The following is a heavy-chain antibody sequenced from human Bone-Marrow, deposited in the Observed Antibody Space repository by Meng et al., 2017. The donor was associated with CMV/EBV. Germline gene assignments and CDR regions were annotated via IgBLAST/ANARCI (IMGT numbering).Heavy chain of an antibody. CDR1: GFTFSSYG. V-gene: IGHV3-30*18. J-gene: IGHJ4*02. CDR3: AKDNLPVLYAIDY. Sequence: CAASGFTFSSYGMHWVRQAPGKGLEWVAVISYDGSNKYYADSVKGRFTISRDNSKNTLYLQMNSLRAEDTAVYYCAKDNLPVLYAIDYWGQGTLVTVSS. CDR2: ISYDGSNK. D-gene: IGHD2-15*01.